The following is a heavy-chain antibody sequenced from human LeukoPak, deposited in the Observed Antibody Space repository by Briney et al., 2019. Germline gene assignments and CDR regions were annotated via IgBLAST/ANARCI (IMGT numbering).Heavy chain of an antibody. V-gene: IGHV3-64*02. CDR2: INSNGGST. CDR1: GFTFSSYA. Sequence: PGGSLRLSCAASGFTFSSYAMHWVRQAPGKGLEYVSGINSNGGSTYYADSVKVRFSISRDNSKNTLYLQMGSLRAEDMAVYYCARGGRYSSSSIDYWGQGTLVTVSS. CDR3: ARGGRYSSSSIDY. J-gene: IGHJ4*02. D-gene: IGHD6-6*01.